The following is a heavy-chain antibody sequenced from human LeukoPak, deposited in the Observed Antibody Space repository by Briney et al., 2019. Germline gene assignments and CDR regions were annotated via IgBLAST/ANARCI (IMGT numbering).Heavy chain of an antibody. CDR3: ARRAYGEGFDP. Sequence: GGSLRLSCAASGFTFSNYSINWVRQAPGKGLEWVPSISRSSSYLYYADSVKGRFTISRDNAKNSLYLQMNSLRAEDTAVYYCARRAYGEGFDPWGQGTLVTVSS. CDR2: ISRSSSYL. D-gene: IGHD2-8*01. J-gene: IGHJ5*02. V-gene: IGHV3-21*01. CDR1: GFTFSNYS.